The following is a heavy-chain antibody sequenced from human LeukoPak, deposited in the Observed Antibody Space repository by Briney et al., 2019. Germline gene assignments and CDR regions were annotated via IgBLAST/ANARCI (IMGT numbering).Heavy chain of an antibody. Sequence: SETLSLTCTVSDDSITMYYWTWIRQPPGKGLEWIGYVDHTGGTKFNPSLNGRVSISRDTSNNFFSLRLRSVTAADTAVYFCARGRVSSSTWYSTYYYFFYMDFWGKGTTVTISS. CDR3: ARGRVSSSTWYSTYYYFFYMDF. CDR1: DDSITMYY. J-gene: IGHJ6*03. CDR2: VDHTGGT. D-gene: IGHD4-11*01. V-gene: IGHV4-59*01.